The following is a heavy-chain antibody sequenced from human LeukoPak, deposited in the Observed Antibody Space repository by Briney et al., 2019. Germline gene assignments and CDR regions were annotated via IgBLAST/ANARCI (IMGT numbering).Heavy chain of an antibody. V-gene: IGHV4-38-2*01. J-gene: IGHJ4*02. D-gene: IGHD4-17*01. Sequence: PSETLSLTCAVSGYSISSGYYWGWIRQPPGKGLEWIGSIYHSGSTYYNPSLKSRVTISVDTSKNQFSLKLSSVTAADTAVYYCARWDDYGDGPDYWGQGTLVTVSP. CDR3: ARWDDYGDGPDY. CDR2: IYHSGST. CDR1: GYSISSGYY.